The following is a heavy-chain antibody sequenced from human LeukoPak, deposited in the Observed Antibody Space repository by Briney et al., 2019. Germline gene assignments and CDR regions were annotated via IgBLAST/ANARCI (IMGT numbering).Heavy chain of an antibody. D-gene: IGHD6-6*01. CDR1: GGSISSSNW. Sequence: SETLSLTCAVSGGSISSSNWWSWVRQPPGKGLEWIGEIYHSGSTNYNPSLKSRVTISVDKSKNQFSLKLSSVTAADTAVYYCAREVYSSSSREVYFDYWGQGTLVTVSS. CDR2: IYHSGST. V-gene: IGHV4-4*02. CDR3: AREVYSSSSREVYFDY. J-gene: IGHJ4*02.